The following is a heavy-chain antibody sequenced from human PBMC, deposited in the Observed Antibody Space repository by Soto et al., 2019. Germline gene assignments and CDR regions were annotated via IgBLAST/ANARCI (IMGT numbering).Heavy chain of an antibody. Sequence: WTWIRQAPGTGLEYIGYIFYTGVTNYNPSLSSQVTISLDTSKNHFSLKLNSMTAADTAVYYCVRVLDSSWYADLWGRGTLVTVSS. V-gene: IGHV4-61*03. CDR2: IFYTGVT. J-gene: IGHJ2*01. CDR3: VRVLDSSWYADL. D-gene: IGHD3-22*01.